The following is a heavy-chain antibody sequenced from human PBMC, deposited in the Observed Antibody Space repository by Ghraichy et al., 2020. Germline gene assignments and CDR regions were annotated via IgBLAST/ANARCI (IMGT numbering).Heavy chain of an antibody. D-gene: IGHD1/OR15-1a*01. J-gene: IGHJ6*04. CDR3: ARATNPNFYSYYGLDV. CDR2: IHYRGAS. Sequence: SETLSLTCTVAGGSVSSASYYWNWIRQPPGKALEWIGLIHYRGASYYNPSLQSRLTISVDTSKNQISLKLRSVTAADRAVYYCARATNPNFYSYYGLDVWTKGTTVTVSS. CDR1: GGSVSSASYY. V-gene: IGHV4-61*01.